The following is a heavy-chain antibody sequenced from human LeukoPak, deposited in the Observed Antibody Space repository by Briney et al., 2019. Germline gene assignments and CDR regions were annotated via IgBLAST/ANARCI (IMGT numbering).Heavy chain of an antibody. Sequence: PGGSLRLSCAASGFTFSSYGIHWVRQAPGKGLKWVAVISPDGNSKYYADSVKGRFTISRDNSKNTLYLQMNSLRPEDTAVYYCAKDYYYGSGTYYKPLDYWGQGTLVTVSS. CDR3: AKDYYYGSGTYYKPLDY. J-gene: IGHJ4*02. CDR2: ISPDGNSK. D-gene: IGHD3-10*01. CDR1: GFTFSSYG. V-gene: IGHV3-30*18.